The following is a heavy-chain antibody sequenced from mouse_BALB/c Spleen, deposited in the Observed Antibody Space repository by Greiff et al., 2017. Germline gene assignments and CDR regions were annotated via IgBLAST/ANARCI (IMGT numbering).Heavy chain of an antibody. V-gene: IGHV1-55*01. CDR1: GYNFTSYW. J-gene: IGHJ4*01. CDR3: ARGGYRYDGGYAMDY. Sequence: QVQLQQPGAELVKPGTSVKLSCKASGYNFTSYWINWVKLRPGQGLEWIGDIYPGSGSTNYNEKFKSKATLTVDTSSSTAYMQLSSLASEDSALYYCARGGYRYDGGYAMDYWGQGTSVTVSS. D-gene: IGHD2-14*01. CDR2: IYPGSGST.